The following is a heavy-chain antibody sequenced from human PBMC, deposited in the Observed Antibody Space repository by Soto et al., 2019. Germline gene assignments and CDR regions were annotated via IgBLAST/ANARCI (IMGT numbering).Heavy chain of an antibody. V-gene: IGHV4-31*03. D-gene: IGHD5-12*01. CDR1: GGSISSGGSY. Sequence: SETLSLTCTVSGGSISSGGSYWSWIRQHPGKGLEWIGYIYYSGSTYYNPSLKSRVTISVDTSKNQFSLRLSSVTAADTAVYYCARGAWLRQRSFDYWGQGTLVTVSS. CDR3: ARGAWLRQRSFDY. J-gene: IGHJ4*02. CDR2: IYYSGST.